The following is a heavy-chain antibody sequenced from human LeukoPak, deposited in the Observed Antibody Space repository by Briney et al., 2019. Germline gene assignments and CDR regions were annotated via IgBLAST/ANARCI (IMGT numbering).Heavy chain of an antibody. CDR3: AELGITMIGGV. J-gene: IGHJ6*04. V-gene: IGHV3-23*01. CDR2: ISGRDGST. CDR1: GFTFSSYA. Sequence: GGSLRLSCAASGFTFSSYAMSWVRQAPGKGLEWVSSISGRDGSTYYADSVKGRFTISRDNAKNSLYLQMNSLRAEDTAVYYCAELGITMIGGVWGKGTTVTISS. D-gene: IGHD3-10*02.